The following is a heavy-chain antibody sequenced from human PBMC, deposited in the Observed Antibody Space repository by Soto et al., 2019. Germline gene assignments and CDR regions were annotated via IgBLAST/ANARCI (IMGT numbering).Heavy chain of an antibody. CDR2: ISYDGSNK. D-gene: IGHD3-10*01. CDR3: ARDSITMVRGVQYYGMDV. J-gene: IGHJ6*02. V-gene: IGHV3-30-3*01. CDR1: GFTFSSYA. Sequence: QVQLVESGGGVVQPGRSLRLSCAASGFTFSSYAMHWVRQAPGKGLEWVAVISYDGSNKYYADSVKGRFTISRDNSKNTLYLQMNRLRAEDTAVYYCARDSITMVRGVQYYGMDVWGQGNTVTVSS.